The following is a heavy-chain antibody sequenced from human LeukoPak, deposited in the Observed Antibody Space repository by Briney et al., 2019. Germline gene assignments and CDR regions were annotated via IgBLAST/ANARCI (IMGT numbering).Heavy chain of an antibody. CDR2: IYHSGST. Sequence: SETLSLTCAVSGYSISSGYYWGWIRQPPGKGLEWIGTIYHSGSTYYNPSLKSRVTISVDTSNNQFSLKLDSVTAADTAVYYCARQGYCTNGVCSISDYWGQGTLVTVSS. V-gene: IGHV4-38-2*01. CDR3: ARQGYCTNGVCSISDY. J-gene: IGHJ4*02. CDR1: GYSISSGYY. D-gene: IGHD2-8*01.